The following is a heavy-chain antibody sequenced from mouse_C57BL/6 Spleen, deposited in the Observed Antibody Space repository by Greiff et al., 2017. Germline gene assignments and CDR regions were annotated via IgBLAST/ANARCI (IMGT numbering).Heavy chain of an antibody. V-gene: IGHV1-61*01. CDR1: GYTFTSYW. D-gene: IGHD2-12*01. Sequence: QVQLQQPGAELVRPGSSVKLSCKASGYTFTSYWMDWVKQRPGQGLEWIGNIYPSDSETHYNQKFKDKATLTVDKSSSTAYMQLSSLTSEDSAVYYCSSLRRDGAPFDYWGQGTTLTVSS. CDR3: SSLRRDGAPFDY. J-gene: IGHJ2*01. CDR2: IYPSDSET.